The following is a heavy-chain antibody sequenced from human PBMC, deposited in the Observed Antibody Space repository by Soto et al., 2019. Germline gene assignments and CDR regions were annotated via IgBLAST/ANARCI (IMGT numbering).Heavy chain of an antibody. J-gene: IGHJ3*02. CDR3: ARELPRAGAFDI. D-gene: IGHD6-19*01. V-gene: IGHV4-4*02. CDR2: IYHSGST. Sequence: SETLCLTCAVSGGSISSSNWWSWVRQPPGKGLEWIGEIYHSGSTNYNPSLKSRVTISVDKSKNQFSLKLSSVTAADTAVYYCARELPRAGAFDIWGQGTMVTVSS. CDR1: GGSISSSNW.